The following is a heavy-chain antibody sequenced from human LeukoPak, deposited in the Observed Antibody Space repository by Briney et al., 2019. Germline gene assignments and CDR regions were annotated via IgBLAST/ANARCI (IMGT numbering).Heavy chain of an antibody. J-gene: IGHJ4*02. Sequence: GGSLRLSCAASGFTFSSYEMHWVRQAPGKGLEWASYIRSSGSTKYYADSVKGRFTISRDNAKNSLYLQMNSLRAEDTAVHYCARSSSGYPFDYWGQGTLVTVSS. V-gene: IGHV3-48*03. CDR2: IRSSGSTK. CDR1: GFTFSSYE. CDR3: ARSSSGYPFDY. D-gene: IGHD3-22*01.